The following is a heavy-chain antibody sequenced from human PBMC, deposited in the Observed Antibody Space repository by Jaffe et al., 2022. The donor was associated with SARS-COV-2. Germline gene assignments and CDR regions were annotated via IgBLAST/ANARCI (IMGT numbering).Heavy chain of an antibody. Sequence: QVQLVESGGGVVQPGRSLRLSCAASGFTFSSYGMHWVRQAPGKGLEWVAVISYDGSNKYYADSVKGRFTISRDNSKNTLYLQMNSLRAEDTAVYYCAKDHNPPWIQPQDYFDYWGQGTLVTVSS. V-gene: IGHV3-30*18. J-gene: IGHJ4*02. D-gene: IGHD5-18*01. CDR3: AKDHNPPWIQPQDYFDY. CDR1: GFTFSSYG. CDR2: ISYDGSNK.